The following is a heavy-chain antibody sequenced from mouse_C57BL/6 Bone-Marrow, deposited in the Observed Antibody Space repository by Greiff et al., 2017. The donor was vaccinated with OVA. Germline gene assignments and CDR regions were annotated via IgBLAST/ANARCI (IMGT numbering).Heavy chain of an antibody. CDR3: AREVGYYYGSSGWYFDV. CDR2: INPSSGYT. CDR1: GYTFTSYT. J-gene: IGHJ1*03. Sequence: QVQLQQSGAELARPGASVKMSCKASGYTFTSYTMHWVKQRPGQGLEWIGYINPSSGYTKYNQKFKDKATLTADKSSSTAYMQLSSLTSEDSAVYYCAREVGYYYGSSGWYFDVWGTGTTVTVSS. D-gene: IGHD1-1*01. V-gene: IGHV1-4*01.